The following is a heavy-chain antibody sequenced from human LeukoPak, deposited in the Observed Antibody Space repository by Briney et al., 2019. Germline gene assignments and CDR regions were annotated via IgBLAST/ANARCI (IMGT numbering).Heavy chain of an antibody. V-gene: IGHV1-69-2*01. D-gene: IGHD1-26*01. J-gene: IGHJ4*02. CDR3: ATGGPRIVGAN. CDR2: VDPEDRET. Sequence: EAAVKVSCKVSGYTFTDYYMHWVQQAPGKGLEWMGLVDPEDRETIYAEKFQGSVTITEDPSTDTAYMELSSLSSEDTAVYYCATGGPRIVGANWGQGTLVPVPS. CDR1: GYTFTDYY.